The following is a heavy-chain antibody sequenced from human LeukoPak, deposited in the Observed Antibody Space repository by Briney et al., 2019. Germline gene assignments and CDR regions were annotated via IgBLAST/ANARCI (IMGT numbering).Heavy chain of an antibody. D-gene: IGHD5-24*01. Sequence: SETLSLTCTVSGGSISSYFWSWIWQPPGKGLEWIGYIYYSGSTNYNPSLKSRVTISVDTSNNQFSLKLSSVTAADTAVYYCARDREMATTKAFDIWGQGTVVTVSS. CDR3: ARDREMATTKAFDI. J-gene: IGHJ3*02. V-gene: IGHV4-59*01. CDR1: GGSISSYF. CDR2: IYYSGST.